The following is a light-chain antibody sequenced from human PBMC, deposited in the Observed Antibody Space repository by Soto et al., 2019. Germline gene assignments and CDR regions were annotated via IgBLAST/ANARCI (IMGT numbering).Light chain of an antibody. V-gene: IGLV1-47*02. CDR3: AAWDDRLSGRVV. CDR1: SSNIGSNY. J-gene: IGLJ2*01. Sequence: QLVLTQPPSASGTPGQRVTISCSGSSSNIGSNYVYWYQQLPGTAPKLLIYSNNQRPSGVPDRFSGSKSGTSASLAISGLRSEDEADYYCAAWDDRLSGRVVFGGGTKVTVL. CDR2: SNN.